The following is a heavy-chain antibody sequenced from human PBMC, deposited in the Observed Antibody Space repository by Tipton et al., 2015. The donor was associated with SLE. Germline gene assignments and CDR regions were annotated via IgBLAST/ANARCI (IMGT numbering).Heavy chain of an antibody. D-gene: IGHD1-26*01. V-gene: IGHV4-39*07. CDR2: INHSGST. CDR1: GGSISSSSYY. CDR3: ARDQEPFDI. Sequence: TLSLTCTVSGGSISSSSYYWSWIRQPPGKGLEWIGEINHSGSTNYNPSLKSRVTISVDTSKNQFSLKLSSVTAADTAVYYCARDQEPFDIWGQGTMVTVSS. J-gene: IGHJ3*02.